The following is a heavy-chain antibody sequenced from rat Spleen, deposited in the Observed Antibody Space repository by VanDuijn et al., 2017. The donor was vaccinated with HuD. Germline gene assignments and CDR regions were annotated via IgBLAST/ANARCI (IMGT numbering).Heavy chain of an antibody. V-gene: IGHV5-7*01. J-gene: IGHJ2*01. D-gene: IGHD1-4*01. Sequence: EVQLVESGGGLVQPGRSLKLSCAASGFTFSSFPMAWVRQAPKKGLEWVATISYDGSSTYYRDSVKGRITIVRANAKGTLYLQMDSLRSEDTATYSCAREAGIPFHYFDYWGQGVMVTVSS. CDR1: GFTFSSFP. CDR3: AREAGIPFHYFDY. CDR2: ISYDGSST.